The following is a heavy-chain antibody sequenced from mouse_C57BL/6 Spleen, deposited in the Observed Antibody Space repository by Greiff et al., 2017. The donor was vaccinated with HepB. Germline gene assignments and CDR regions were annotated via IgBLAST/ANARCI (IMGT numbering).Heavy chain of an antibody. CDR3: PRVTVVATYWYFDV. CDR2: IHPNSGST. J-gene: IGHJ1*03. D-gene: IGHD1-1*01. Sequence: VQLQQPGAELVKPGASVKLSCKASGYTFTSYWMHWVKQRPGQGLEWIGMIHPNSGSTNYNEKFKSKATLTVDKSSSTAYMQLSSLTSEDSAVYYCPRVTVVATYWYFDVWGTGTTVTVSS. V-gene: IGHV1-64*01. CDR1: GYTFTSYW.